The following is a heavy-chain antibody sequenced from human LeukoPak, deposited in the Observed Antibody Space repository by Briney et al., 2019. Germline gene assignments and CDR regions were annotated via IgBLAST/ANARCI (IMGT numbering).Heavy chain of an antibody. CDR2: FDPEDGET. CDR3: ATGGEGGSYYYYYMDV. D-gene: IGHD3-16*01. V-gene: IGHV1-24*01. Sequence: GASVKVSCKVSGYTLTELSMHWVRQAPGKGLEWMGGFDPEDGETIYAQKFQGRVTMTEDTSTDTAYMELSSLRSEDTAVYYCATGGEGGSYYYYYMDVWGKGTTVTVSS. CDR1: GYTLTELS. J-gene: IGHJ6*03.